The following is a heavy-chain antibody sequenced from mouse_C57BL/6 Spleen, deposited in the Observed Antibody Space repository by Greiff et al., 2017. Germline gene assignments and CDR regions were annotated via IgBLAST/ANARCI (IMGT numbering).Heavy chain of an antibody. D-gene: IGHD1-1*01. CDR2: IYPRSGNT. V-gene: IGHV1-81*01. CDR3: AREGLFITTVVATYRYAMDY. J-gene: IGHJ4*01. CDR1: GYTFTSYG. Sequence: QVQLQQSGAELARPGASVKLSCKASGYTFTSYGISWVKQRTGQGLEWIGEIYPRSGNTYYNEKFKGKATLTADKSSSTAYMELRSLTSEDSAVYFCAREGLFITTVVATYRYAMDYWGQGTSVTVSS.